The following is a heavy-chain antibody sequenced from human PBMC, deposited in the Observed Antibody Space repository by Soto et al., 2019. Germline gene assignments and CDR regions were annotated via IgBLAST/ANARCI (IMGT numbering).Heavy chain of an antibody. J-gene: IGHJ5*02. CDR2: IYYSGST. CDR1: GGSISSGGYY. CDR3: AKDRGYCSSTSCSNRFDP. V-gene: IGHV4-31*03. D-gene: IGHD2-2*01. Sequence: QVQLQESGPGLVKPSQTLSLTCTVSGGSISSGGYYWSWIRQHPGKGLEWIGYIYYSGSTYYNPSLKSRVTISLRSSKTQFSLKLSSVTAADADVYYGAKDRGYCSSTSCSNRFDPWGQGTLVTVSS.